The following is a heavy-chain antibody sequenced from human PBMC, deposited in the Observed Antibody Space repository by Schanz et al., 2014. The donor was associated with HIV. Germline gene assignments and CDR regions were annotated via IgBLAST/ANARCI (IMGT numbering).Heavy chain of an antibody. CDR3: AKDGSWEAFDAFDI. Sequence: QVQLVESGGRVVQPGRSLRLSCAASGFTFTTYGMHWVRQTPGKGLEWVPVISYDGSNKYYADSVKGRFTISRDNSKNTLYLQMNSLRAEDTAVYYCAKDGSWEAFDAFDIWGQGTMVTVSS. CDR1: GFTFTTYG. D-gene: IGHD1-26*01. CDR2: ISYDGSNK. V-gene: IGHV3-30*18. J-gene: IGHJ3*02.